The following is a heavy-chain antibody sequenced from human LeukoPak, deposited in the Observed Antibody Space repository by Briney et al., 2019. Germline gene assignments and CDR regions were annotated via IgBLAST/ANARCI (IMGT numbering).Heavy chain of an antibody. CDR2: IYYSGST. CDR1: GGSISSSSYY. CDR3: ASRGYSSGWSNIDY. D-gene: IGHD6-19*01. Sequence: SETLSLTCTVSGGSISSSSYYWGWIRQPPGKGLEWIGSIYYSGSTYYNPSLKSRVTISVDTSKNQFSLKLSSVTAADTAVYYCASRGYSSGWSNIDYWGQGTLVTVSS. J-gene: IGHJ4*02. V-gene: IGHV4-39*07.